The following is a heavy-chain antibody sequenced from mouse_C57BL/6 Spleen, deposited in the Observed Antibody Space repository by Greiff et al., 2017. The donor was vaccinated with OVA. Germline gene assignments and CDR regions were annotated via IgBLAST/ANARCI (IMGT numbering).Heavy chain of an antibody. J-gene: IGHJ4*01. D-gene: IGHD1-1*01. V-gene: IGHV1-64*01. CDR3: AKEVTTVVANGAMDY. Sequence: QVQLKQPGAELVKPGASVKLSCKASGYTFTSYWMHWVKQRPGQGLEWIGMIHPNSGSTNYNEKFKSKATLTVDKSSSTAYMQLSSLTSEDSAVYYCAKEVTTVVANGAMDYWGQGTSVTVSS. CDR2: IHPNSGST. CDR1: GYTFTSYW.